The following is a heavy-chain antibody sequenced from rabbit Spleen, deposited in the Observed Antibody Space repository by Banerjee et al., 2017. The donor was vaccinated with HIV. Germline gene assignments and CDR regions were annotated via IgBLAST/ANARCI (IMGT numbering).Heavy chain of an antibody. Sequence: QEQLVESGGGLVQPEGSLKLTCTASGFDFSASYWICWVRQAPGKGLERIACIYTASGGSTTYASWAKGRFTISKPSSTTVTLQVTSLTAADTATYFCARYVSGGGWYASLWGPGTLVTVS. D-gene: IGHD1-1*01. J-gene: IGHJ4*01. V-gene: IGHV1S45*01. CDR3: ARYVSGGGWYASL. CDR2: IYTASGGST. CDR1: GFDFSASYW.